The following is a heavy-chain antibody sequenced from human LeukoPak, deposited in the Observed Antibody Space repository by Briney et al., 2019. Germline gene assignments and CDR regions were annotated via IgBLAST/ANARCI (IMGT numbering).Heavy chain of an antibody. V-gene: IGHV3-74*01. CDR3: ARDSFITMVRGVIGNYFDY. CDR2: INSDGSST. D-gene: IGHD3-10*01. CDR1: GFTFSDYN. J-gene: IGHJ4*02. Sequence: GGSLRLSCAASGFTFSDYNMRWIRQAPGKGLVWVSRINSDGSSTSYADSVKGRFTISRDNAKNTLYLQMNSLRAEDTAVYYCARDSFITMVRGVIGNYFDYWGQGTLVTVSS.